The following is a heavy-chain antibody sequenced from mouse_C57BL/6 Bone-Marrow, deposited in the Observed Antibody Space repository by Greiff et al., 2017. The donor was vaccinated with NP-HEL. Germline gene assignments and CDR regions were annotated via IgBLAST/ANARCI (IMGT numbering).Heavy chain of an antibody. D-gene: IGHD1-1*01. V-gene: IGHV1-18*01. CDR1: GYTFTDYN. J-gene: IGHJ3*01. Sequence: DVQLQESGPELVKPGASVKIPCKASGYTFTDYNMDWVKQSHGKSLEWIGDINPNNGGTIYNQKFKGKATLTVDKSSSTAYMELRSLTSEDTAVYYCARVYGSSYGFAYWGQGTLVTVSA. CDR2: INPNNGGT. CDR3: ARVYGSSYGFAY.